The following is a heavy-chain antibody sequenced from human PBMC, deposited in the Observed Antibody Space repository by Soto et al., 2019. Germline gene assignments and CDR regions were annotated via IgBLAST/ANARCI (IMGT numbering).Heavy chain of an antibody. D-gene: IGHD5-12*01. CDR1: GFTYSSHG. V-gene: IGHV3-23*01. CDR3: ARDGQYRTDGFDI. J-gene: IGHJ3*02. CDR2: LSRGGGST. Sequence: EAQLLESGGELIQPGGSLRLSCAASGFTYSSHGMSCVRQAPGKGREWIAGLSRGGGSTYYADSVKGRFTISRDNSKNTLDLIMNSLRVEDTALYYCARDGQYRTDGFDIWGQGTMVTVSS.